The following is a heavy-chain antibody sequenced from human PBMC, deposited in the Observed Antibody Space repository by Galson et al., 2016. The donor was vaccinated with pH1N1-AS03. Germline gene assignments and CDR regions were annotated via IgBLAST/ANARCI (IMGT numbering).Heavy chain of an antibody. CDR3: ARGRYSAFDI. D-gene: IGHD1-1*01. J-gene: IGHJ3*02. CDR1: GDSVSSHIYA. Sequence: CAISGDSVSSHIYAWNWIRPSPSGGLEWLGRTYWRSKWYNDYAVSVKSRLTINPDTSKNQFSLQLNSVTPEDTAVYYCARGRYSAFDIWGQGTRVTVSS. V-gene: IGHV6-1*01. CDR2: TYWRSKWYN.